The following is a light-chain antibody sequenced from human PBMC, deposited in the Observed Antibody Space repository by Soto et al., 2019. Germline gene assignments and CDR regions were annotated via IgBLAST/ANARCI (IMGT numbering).Light chain of an antibody. Sequence: QFVLTQSPSASASLGASVKLTCTLSSGHSTYAIAWHQQQPQKGPRFLMKLNSDGSHRRGDGFPDRFSGSSSGAERYLTIARIQSEDEADYYCQTWGTGFRVFGGGTKLTVL. V-gene: IGLV4-69*01. CDR2: LNSDGSH. CDR1: SGHSTYA. CDR3: QTWGTGFRV. J-gene: IGLJ2*01.